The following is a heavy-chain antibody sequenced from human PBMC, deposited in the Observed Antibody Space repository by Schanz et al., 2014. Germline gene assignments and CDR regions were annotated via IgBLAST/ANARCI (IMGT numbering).Heavy chain of an antibody. V-gene: IGHV3-33*06. Sequence: VQLVESGGGVVQPGRSLRLSCAASGFPFSSYGMHWVRQVPGKGLEWVAVVCYDGSKKYYADSVKGRFTTSRDNSKNTMYLQMNSLRAEDTAVYYCVKDLQRELLRDDHYYGMDVWGQGTTVTVSS. J-gene: IGHJ6*02. D-gene: IGHD1-26*01. CDR2: VCYDGSKK. CDR3: VKDLQRELLRDDHYYGMDV. CDR1: GFPFSSYG.